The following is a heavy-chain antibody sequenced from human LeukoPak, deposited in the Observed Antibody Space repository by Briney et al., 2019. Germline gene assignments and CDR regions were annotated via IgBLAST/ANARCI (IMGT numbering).Heavy chain of an antibody. CDR1: GLPIADFA. J-gene: IGHJ4*02. Sequence: GGSLRLSCIASGLPIADFAMHWVRQAPGKGLEWVSLISGDGVSTFYADSVKGRFSISRDNSKNSLSLEMNSLRTEDTAMYYCARESGKFDYWGQGTLVAVSS. CDR2: ISGDGVST. CDR3: ARESGKFDY. V-gene: IGHV3-43*02.